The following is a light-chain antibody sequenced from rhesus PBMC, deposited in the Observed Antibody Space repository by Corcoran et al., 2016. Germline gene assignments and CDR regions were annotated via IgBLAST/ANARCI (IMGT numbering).Light chain of an antibody. CDR1: SSDIGGYNY. Sequence: QAALTQPRSVSGSPGQSVTISCTGTSSDIGGYNYVSWYQQHPGTAPKLMIYEVNQRPSGVSDRFSGSKSGSTASLTISGLQAEDEADYFCNSYAGSNTYIFGGGTRLTVL. V-gene: IGLV2-32*02. CDR3: NSYAGSNTYI. J-gene: IGLJ1*01. CDR2: EVN.